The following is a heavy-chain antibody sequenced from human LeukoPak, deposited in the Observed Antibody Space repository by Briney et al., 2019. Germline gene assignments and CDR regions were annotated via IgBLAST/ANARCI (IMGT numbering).Heavy chain of an antibody. CDR3: ASHGLTIFYGMDV. Sequence: PSETLSLTCTVSGGSISSYYWSWIRQPPGKGLEWIGYIYYSGSTNYNPSLKSRVTISVDTSKNQFSLKLSSVTATDTAVYYCASHGLTIFYGMDVWGQGTTVTVSS. V-gene: IGHV4-59*08. CDR1: GGSISSYY. J-gene: IGHJ6*02. D-gene: IGHD3-10*01. CDR2: IYYSGST.